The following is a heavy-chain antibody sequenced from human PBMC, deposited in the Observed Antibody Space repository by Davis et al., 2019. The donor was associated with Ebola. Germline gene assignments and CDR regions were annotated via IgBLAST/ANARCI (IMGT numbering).Heavy chain of an antibody. CDR3: ARGEGDYVWGTYRYIDN. Sequence: SVKVSCKASGFTFTSSAVQWVRQARGQRLEWIGWIVVGSGNTNYAQKFQERVTITRDMSTSTAYMELSSLKYEDTAVYYCARGEGDYVWGTYRYIDNWSQGTQVTVSS. D-gene: IGHD3-16*02. V-gene: IGHV1-58*01. CDR2: IVVGSGNT. CDR1: GFTFTSSA. J-gene: IGHJ4*02.